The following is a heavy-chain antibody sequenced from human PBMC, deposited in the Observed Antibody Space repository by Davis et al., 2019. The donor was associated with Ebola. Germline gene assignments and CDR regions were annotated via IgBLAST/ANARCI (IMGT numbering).Heavy chain of an antibody. D-gene: IGHD3-10*01. CDR3: TTDAPLYYYGSGYFDY. CDR2: IKSKTDGGTT. Sequence: GESLKISCAASGFTFSNAWMSWVRQAPGKGLEWVGRIKSKTDGGTTDYAAPVKGRFTISRDDSKNTLYLQMNSLKTEDTAVYYCTTDAPLYYYGSGYFDYWGQGTLVTVSS. CDR1: GFTFSNAW. V-gene: IGHV3-15*01. J-gene: IGHJ4*02.